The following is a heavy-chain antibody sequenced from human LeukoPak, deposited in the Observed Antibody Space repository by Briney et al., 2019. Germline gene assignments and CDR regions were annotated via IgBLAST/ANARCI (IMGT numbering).Heavy chain of an antibody. CDR2: ISGSGGST. CDR3: AKDPHRGGGYGGVYFDY. D-gene: IGHD5-12*01. Sequence: GGSLRLSCAACGFTFSSYAMSWVRQAPGKGLEWVSAISGSGGSTYYADSVKGRFTISRDNSKNTLYLQMTSLRAEDTAVYYWAKDPHRGGGYGGVYFDYWGQGTLVTVSS. CDR1: GFTFSSYA. J-gene: IGHJ4*02. V-gene: IGHV3-23*01.